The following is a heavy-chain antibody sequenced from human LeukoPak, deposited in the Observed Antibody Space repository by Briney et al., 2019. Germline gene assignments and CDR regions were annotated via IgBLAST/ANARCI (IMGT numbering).Heavy chain of an antibody. CDR3: ARDSDGYNQFDY. CDR1: GFTFSGYS. V-gene: IGHV3-21*04. D-gene: IGHD5-24*01. CDR2: ISSSSSYI. Sequence: GGSLRLSCAASGFTFSGYSMNWVRQAPGKGLEWVSSISSSSSYIYYADSVKGRFTISRDNAKNSLYLQMNSLRAEDTAVYYCARDSDGYNQFDYWGQGTLVTVSS. J-gene: IGHJ4*02.